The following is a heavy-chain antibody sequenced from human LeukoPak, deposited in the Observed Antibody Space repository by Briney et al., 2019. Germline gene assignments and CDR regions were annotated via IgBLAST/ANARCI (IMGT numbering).Heavy chain of an antibody. V-gene: IGHV4-61*02. Sequence: SQTLSLTCTVSGGSISSGSYYWSWIRQPAGKGLEWIGRIYSSGSSNYNPSLKSRVTISVDTSKNQFSLKLSSVTAADTAVYYCARVAYCGGDCLWYFDLWGRGTLVTVSS. J-gene: IGHJ2*01. D-gene: IGHD2-21*02. CDR3: ARVAYCGGDCLWYFDL. CDR2: IYSSGSS. CDR1: GGSISSGSYY.